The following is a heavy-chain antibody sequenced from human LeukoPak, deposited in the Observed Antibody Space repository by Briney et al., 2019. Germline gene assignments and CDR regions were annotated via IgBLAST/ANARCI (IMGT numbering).Heavy chain of an antibody. V-gene: IGHV3-48*01. J-gene: IGHJ3*02. CDR1: EFTFSRYS. Sequence: GGSLRLFCVASEFTFSRYSMIWVRQAPGKGLEWLSLISSTSTTIHYADSVRGRFTITRDNAKNSLYLQMNSLRAEDTAVYFCARDWRTYFYDTRGYYVAAFDIWGQGIMVTVSS. D-gene: IGHD3-22*01. CDR3: ARDWRTYFYDTRGYYVAAFDI. CDR2: ISSTSTTI.